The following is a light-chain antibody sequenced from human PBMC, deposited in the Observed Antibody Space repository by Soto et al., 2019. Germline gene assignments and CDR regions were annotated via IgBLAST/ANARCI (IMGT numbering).Light chain of an antibody. CDR2: AAS. J-gene: IGKJ4*01. V-gene: IGKV1-6*01. CDR1: QGISDD. Sequence: AIQMTQSPSSLSASVGDSVTITCRASQGISDDLGWYQQKPGKAPKLLIFAASTLERGVPSRFSGSGSGTDFTLTISSLQPDDFATYYCQQDYRYQLTFGGGTKVEIK. CDR3: QQDYRYQLT.